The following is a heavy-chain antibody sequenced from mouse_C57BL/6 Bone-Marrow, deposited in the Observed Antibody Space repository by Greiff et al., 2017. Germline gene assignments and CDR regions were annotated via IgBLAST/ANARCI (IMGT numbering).Heavy chain of an antibody. CDR2: IDPENGDT. CDR1: GFNIKDDY. V-gene: IGHV14-4*01. CDR3: TKVYSNYEAY. D-gene: IGHD2-5*01. Sequence: EVQLQQSGAELVRPGASVKLSCTASGFNIKDDYMHWVKQRPEQGLEWIGWIDPENGDTEYASKFQGKATITADTSSNTAYLQLSSLTSEDTAVYYCTKVYSNYEAYWGQGTLVTVSA. J-gene: IGHJ3*01.